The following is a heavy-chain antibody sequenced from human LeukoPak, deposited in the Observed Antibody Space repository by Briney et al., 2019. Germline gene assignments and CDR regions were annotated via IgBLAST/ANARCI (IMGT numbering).Heavy chain of an antibody. Sequence: SETLSLTCTVSGGSISSSSYYWGWIRQPPGKGLEWIGSIYYSGSTYYNPSLKSRVTISVDTSKNQFSLKLSSVTAADTAVYYCASGQLLYSIFTTIAVAGTNDAFDIWGQGTMVTVSS. D-gene: IGHD6-19*01. CDR1: GGSISSSSYY. J-gene: IGHJ3*02. CDR3: ASGQLLYSIFTTIAVAGTNDAFDI. CDR2: IYYSGST. V-gene: IGHV4-39*01.